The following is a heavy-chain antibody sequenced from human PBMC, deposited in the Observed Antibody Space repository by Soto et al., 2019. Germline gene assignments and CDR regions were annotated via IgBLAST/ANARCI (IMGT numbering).Heavy chain of an antibody. CDR1: GFTFRDYA. CDR3: GKERRGSGWSVCNY. CDR2: ISGRGDSA. D-gene: IGHD6-19*01. V-gene: IGHV3-23*01. J-gene: IGHJ4*02. Sequence: GGSLRLSCAASGFTFRDYAMNWDRQAPGKGLERVADISGRGDSARHADSVLGRFTISRDNSSATPYVHMNSLCADDTAVYFCGKERRGSGWSVCNYWGQGDLVTVSS.